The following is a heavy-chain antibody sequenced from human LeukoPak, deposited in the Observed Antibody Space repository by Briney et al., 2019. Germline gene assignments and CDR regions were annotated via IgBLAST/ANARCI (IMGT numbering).Heavy chain of an antibody. Sequence: NPSETLSLTCTVSGGSISSSSYYWGWIRQPPGKGLEWIGSIYYSGSTYYNPSLKSRVTISGDKSKNQFSLKLSSVTAADTAVYYCARVTTVTGSGYFDYWGQGTLVTVSS. CDR2: IYYSGST. J-gene: IGHJ4*02. V-gene: IGHV4-39*07. CDR3: ARVTTVTGSGYFDY. D-gene: IGHD4-17*01. CDR1: GGSISSSSYY.